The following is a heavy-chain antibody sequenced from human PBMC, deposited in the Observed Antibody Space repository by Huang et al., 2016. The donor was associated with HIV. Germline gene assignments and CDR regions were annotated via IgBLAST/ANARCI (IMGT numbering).Heavy chain of an antibody. CDR1: GGSFSGHY. V-gene: IGHV4-34*01. D-gene: IGHD5-12*01. CDR3: ARGGMGRWLQWKTFDI. Sequence: QVQLQQWGAGLLKPSETLSLTCAVYGGSFSGHYWTWISQPPGKGLEWIVEINQSGSTNYTPALKSRVTISVDTSKNQFSLQLTSVTAADSAVYYCARGGMGRWLQWKTFDIWGQGTMVTVSS. J-gene: IGHJ3*02. CDR2: INQSGST.